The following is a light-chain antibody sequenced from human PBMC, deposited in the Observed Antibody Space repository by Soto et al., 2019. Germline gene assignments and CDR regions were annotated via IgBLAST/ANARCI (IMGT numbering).Light chain of an antibody. J-gene: IGKJ1*01. CDR3: QQYDSFPRT. CDR2: DAF. Sequence: DIQKTQSPSSLSASAGDRVTITCQASQDISHYLNWYQQKPGKAPKLLIDDAFNLETGVPSRFSGSGSGTDFTFTISSLQPEDIATYYCQQYDSFPRTFGQGTKVEIK. CDR1: QDISHY. V-gene: IGKV1-33*01.